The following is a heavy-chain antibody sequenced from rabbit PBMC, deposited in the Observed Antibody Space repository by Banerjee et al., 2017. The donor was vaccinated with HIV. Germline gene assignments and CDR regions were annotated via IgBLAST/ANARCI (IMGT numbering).Heavy chain of an antibody. CDR3: ARGGNNAGDAYDL. CDR2: INTSSDNT. Sequence: QEQLVESGGGLVQPGRSLTLSCKASGFSFSHKYVVCWVRQAPGKGLEWIACINTSSDNTGYATWAKGRFTISKTSSTTVTLQMTSLTAADTATYFCARGGNNAGDAYDLWGPGTLVTVS. CDR1: GFSFSHKYV. J-gene: IGHJ6*01. V-gene: IGHV1S45*01. D-gene: IGHD6-1*01.